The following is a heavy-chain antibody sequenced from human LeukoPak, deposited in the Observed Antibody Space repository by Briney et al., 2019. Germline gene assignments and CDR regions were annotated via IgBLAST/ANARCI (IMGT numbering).Heavy chain of an antibody. CDR1: GGSISSGGYY. V-gene: IGHV4-30-2*01. J-gene: IGHJ4*02. CDR3: ARDSIVGATIDY. D-gene: IGHD1-26*01. Sequence: SETLSLTCTVSGGSISSGGYYWSWLRQPPGKGLEWIGYIYHSGSTYYNPSLKSRVTISVDRSKNQFSLKLSSVTAADTAVYYCARDSIVGATIDYWGQGTLVTVSS. CDR2: IYHSGST.